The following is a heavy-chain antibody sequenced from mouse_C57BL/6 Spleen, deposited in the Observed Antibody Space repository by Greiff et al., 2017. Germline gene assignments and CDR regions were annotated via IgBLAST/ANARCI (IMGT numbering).Heavy chain of an antibody. J-gene: IGHJ2*01. Sequence: VQLQQPGAELVMPGASVKLSCKASGYTFTSYWMHWVKQRPGQGLEWIGEIDPSDSYTNYNQKFKGKSTLTVDKSSSTAYMQLSSLTSEDSAVYYCARRDLTVVAFDYWGQGTTLTVSS. CDR3: ARRDLTVVAFDY. D-gene: IGHD1-1*01. CDR1: GYTFTSYW. V-gene: IGHV1-69*01. CDR2: IDPSDSYT.